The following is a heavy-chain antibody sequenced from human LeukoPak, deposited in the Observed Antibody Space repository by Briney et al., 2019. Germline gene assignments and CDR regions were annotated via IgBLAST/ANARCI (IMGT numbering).Heavy chain of an antibody. D-gene: IGHD2-2*02. Sequence: SETLSLTCTVSGGSISSGGYYWSWIRQRPGQGLEWIGYIYYSGSTYYNPSLKSRVTISVDTSKNQFSLKLSSVTAADTAVYYCARVVAVVPAGIPGAGRNYGMDVWGQGTTVTVSS. CDR1: GGSISSGGYY. CDR2: IYYSGST. V-gene: IGHV4-31*03. J-gene: IGHJ6*02. CDR3: ARVVAVVPAGIPGAGRNYGMDV.